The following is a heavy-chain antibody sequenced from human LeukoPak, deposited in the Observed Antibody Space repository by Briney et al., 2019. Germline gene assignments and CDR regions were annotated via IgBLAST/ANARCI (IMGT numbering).Heavy chain of an antibody. Sequence: GRSLRLSCAGSGFTFSSYAMHWVRQAPGKGLEWVASISYDGSNKYYADSVKGRFTISRDNSKNTLYLQMNSLRAEDTAVYYCARSEDGYNYLGYWGQGTLVTVSS. CDR2: ISYDGSNK. CDR1: GFTFSSYA. D-gene: IGHD5-24*01. V-gene: IGHV3-30-3*01. CDR3: ARSEDGYNYLGY. J-gene: IGHJ4*02.